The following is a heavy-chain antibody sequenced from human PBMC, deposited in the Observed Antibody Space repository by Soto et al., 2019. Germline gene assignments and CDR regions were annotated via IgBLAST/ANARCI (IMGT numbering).Heavy chain of an antibody. D-gene: IGHD4-17*01. CDR2: ISYSGST. Sequence: QVQLQESGPGLVKPSQTLSLTCTVSGGSISSGGYYWSWIRQHPGKGLEWIGCISYSGSTYYNPSLKSRLTISLDTSKNQFSLKLSSVTAADTAVYYCARDRMTTGEYYFDYWGQGTLVTVSS. CDR3: ARDRMTTGEYYFDY. CDR1: GGSISSGGYY. J-gene: IGHJ4*02. V-gene: IGHV4-31*03.